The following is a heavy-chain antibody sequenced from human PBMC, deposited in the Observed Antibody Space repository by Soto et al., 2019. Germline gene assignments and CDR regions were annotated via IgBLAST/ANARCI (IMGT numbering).Heavy chain of an antibody. CDR3: ARSHCINPGCYEYQYYGMDV. CDR1: GYTFTDYY. CDR2: INPNSGAT. J-gene: IGHJ6*02. Sequence: GASVKVSCKASGYTFTDYYLYWVRQAPGQGLEWMGWINPNSGATNYAQKFQGWVTMTRDTSISTAYMEVRRLKSDDTAVYYCARSHCINPGCYEYQYYGMDVWGQGTTVTVSS. D-gene: IGHD2-2*01. V-gene: IGHV1-2*04.